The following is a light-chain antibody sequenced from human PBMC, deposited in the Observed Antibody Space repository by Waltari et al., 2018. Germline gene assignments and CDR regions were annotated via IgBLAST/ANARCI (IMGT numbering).Light chain of an antibody. CDR1: TSNIGRNY. J-gene: IGLJ3*02. CDR2: WNN. CDR3: ATWDGSLTAWV. Sequence: QSVLTQPPSASGTPGQRVTISCSGGTSNIGRNYVYWYQQFPGTAPKLLVYWNNERPSGVPARSACSRSGTSASLAISGLRSGDEADYYCATWDGSLTAWVFGGGTKLTVL. V-gene: IGLV1-47*01.